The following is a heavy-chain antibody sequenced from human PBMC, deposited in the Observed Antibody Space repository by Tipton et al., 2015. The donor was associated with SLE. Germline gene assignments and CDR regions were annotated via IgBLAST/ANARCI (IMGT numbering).Heavy chain of an antibody. Sequence: GLVKPSETLSLTCAVYGGSFSGYYWSWIRQPPGKGLEWIGSIYYSGSTYYNPSLKSRVTISVDTSKNQFSLKLSSVTAADTAVYYCARVIGIAARPFDYWGQGTLVTVSS. CDR2: IYYSGST. V-gene: IGHV4-34*01. D-gene: IGHD6-6*01. CDR1: GGSFSGYY. CDR3: ARVIGIAARPFDY. J-gene: IGHJ4*02.